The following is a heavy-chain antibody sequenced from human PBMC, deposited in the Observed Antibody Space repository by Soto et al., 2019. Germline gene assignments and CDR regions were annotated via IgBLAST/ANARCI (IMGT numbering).Heavy chain of an antibody. CDR3: AREGVYRGAYYYYGMDV. CDR2: ISSYNANT. J-gene: IGHJ6*02. D-gene: IGHD3-10*01. Sequence: QVQLVQSGAEVKKPGASVKVSCKASGYTFTSYGISWVRQAPGQGLEWMGWISSYNANTNYEQKPQGRVTMTTDTSTNTAYMELRSLKFDATAVYYCAREGVYRGAYYYYGMDVWGQGTTVTVSS. V-gene: IGHV1-18*01. CDR1: GYTFTSYG.